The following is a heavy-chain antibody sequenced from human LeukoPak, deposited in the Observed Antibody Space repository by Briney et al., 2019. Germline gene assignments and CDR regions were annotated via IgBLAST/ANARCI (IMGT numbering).Heavy chain of an antibody. J-gene: IGHJ5*02. Sequence: ASVKVSCKASGYTFAIYGISWVRQAPGQGLEWMAWISPYDGDTNYAQNFEGRVTMTTETSTSTAYMELRSLRSDDTAIYSCARDYSTRGGDCYKEDLFDPWGQGTLVTVSS. D-gene: IGHD2-21*02. V-gene: IGHV1-18*01. CDR1: GYTFAIYG. CDR2: ISPYDGDT. CDR3: ARDYSTRGGDCYKEDLFDP.